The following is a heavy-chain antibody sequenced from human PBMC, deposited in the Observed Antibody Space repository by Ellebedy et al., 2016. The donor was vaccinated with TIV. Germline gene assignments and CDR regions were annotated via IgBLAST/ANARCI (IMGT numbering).Heavy chain of an antibody. Sequence: GESLKISCAASGFTVSSNYMTWVRQAPGKGLEWVSVIYGGGSTYYADSVKGRFTISRDNSKNKLYLQMNSLRAEDTAVYYCARGFSTYYYGSGRTDYWGQGTLVTVSS. J-gene: IGHJ4*02. CDR2: IYGGGST. CDR1: GFTVSSNY. V-gene: IGHV3-66*01. CDR3: ARGFSTYYYGSGRTDY. D-gene: IGHD3-10*01.